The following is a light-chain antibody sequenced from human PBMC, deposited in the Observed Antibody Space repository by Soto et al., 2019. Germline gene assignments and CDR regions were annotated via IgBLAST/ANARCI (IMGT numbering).Light chain of an antibody. CDR1: SSNIGSNY. Sequence: QPVLTQPPSASGTPGQRVTISCSGSSSNIGSNYVYWYQQLPGTAPKLLIYRNDQRASGVPDRFSGSKSDTSGSLAISGLRSDDEGIYYCAAWDDNLSGPLFGGGTKLTVL. V-gene: IGLV1-47*01. CDR2: RND. CDR3: AAWDDNLSGPL. J-gene: IGLJ3*02.